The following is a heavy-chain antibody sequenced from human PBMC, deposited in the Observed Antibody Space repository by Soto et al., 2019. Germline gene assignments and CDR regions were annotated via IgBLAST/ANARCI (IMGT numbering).Heavy chain of an antibody. V-gene: IGHV3-72*01. Sequence: GGSLRLSCVVSGFTFSDHYMDWVRQAPGKGLEWVGRSRNKGHSYSTEYAASVKGRFTISRDDSKNSLYLQMNSLKTEDTAVYYCARGYCCLDVWGQGTTVTVSS. J-gene: IGHJ6*02. CDR1: GFTFSDHY. CDR2: SRNKGHSYST. CDR3: ARGYCCLDV.